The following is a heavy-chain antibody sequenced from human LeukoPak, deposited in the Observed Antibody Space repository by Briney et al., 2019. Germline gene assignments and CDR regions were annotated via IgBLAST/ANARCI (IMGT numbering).Heavy chain of an antibody. D-gene: IGHD5-12*01. J-gene: IGHJ5*02. V-gene: IGHV1-69*08. CDR3: VRSGYDSDWFDP. CDR1: GGSFSDYS. CDR2: IIAILDTA. Sequence: SVKVSCKASGGSFSDYSISWVRQAPGQGLEWMGRIIAILDTAHYAQKFQGRFTITADKSTTTVYMELSSLRSDDTAVYYCVRSGYDSDWFDPWGQGTLVTVSS.